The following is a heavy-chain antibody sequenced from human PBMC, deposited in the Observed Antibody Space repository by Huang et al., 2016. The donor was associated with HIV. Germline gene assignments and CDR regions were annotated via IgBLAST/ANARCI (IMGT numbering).Heavy chain of an antibody. CDR3: ARGMVRGVTLNWFDP. J-gene: IGHJ5*02. V-gene: IGHV3-53*02. CDR1: GFTVSSNY. D-gene: IGHD3-10*01. Sequence: VQLVETGGGLIQPGGSLRLSCAASGFTVSSNYMSWVLQAPGKGLEWGSVSYSGGSTYYADSVKGRFTISRDNSKNTLYRQMNSLRAEDTAVYYCARGMVRGVTLNWFDPWGQGTLVTVSS. CDR2: SYSGGST.